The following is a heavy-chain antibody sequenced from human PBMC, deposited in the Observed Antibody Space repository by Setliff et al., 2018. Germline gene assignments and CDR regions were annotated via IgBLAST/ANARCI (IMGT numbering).Heavy chain of an antibody. J-gene: IGHJ4*02. D-gene: IGHD3-3*01. V-gene: IGHV1-24*01. Sequence: ASVKVSCKVSGYTLTELSMHWVRQAPGKGLEWMGGFDPEDGETIYAQKFQGRVTMTEDTSTDTAYMELSSLRSEDTAVYYCVRAGFDAISNGLDYWGQGTLVTVSS. CDR2: FDPEDGET. CDR3: VRAGFDAISNGLDY. CDR1: GYTLTELS.